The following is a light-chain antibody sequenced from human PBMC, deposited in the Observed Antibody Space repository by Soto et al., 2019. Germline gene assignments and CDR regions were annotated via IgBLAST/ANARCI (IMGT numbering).Light chain of an antibody. Sequence: EIVVTQSPGILSVSPGERATLSCRASQSVSRNLAWYQQEPGQAPTLLIYGASTRATGIPARFTGSGSGTEFTLTISSLQSEDFAVYYCQEYSKWPLFTFGPGTKVDIK. CDR1: QSVSRN. J-gene: IGKJ3*01. V-gene: IGKV3-15*01. CDR2: GAS. CDR3: QEYSKWPLFT.